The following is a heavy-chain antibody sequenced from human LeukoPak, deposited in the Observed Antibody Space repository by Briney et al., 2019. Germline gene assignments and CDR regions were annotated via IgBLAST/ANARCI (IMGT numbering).Heavy chain of an antibody. Sequence: PGGSLRLSCAASGFTFDEYAMHWVRHAPGKGLEWVSIIYSGGSTFYADSVKGRFTISRDNSKNTLYLQMNSLRAEDTAVYYCARGGSYLSAFDIWGQGTMVTVSS. V-gene: IGHV3-53*01. D-gene: IGHD1-26*01. J-gene: IGHJ3*02. CDR3: ARGGSYLSAFDI. CDR1: GFTFDEYA. CDR2: IYSGGST.